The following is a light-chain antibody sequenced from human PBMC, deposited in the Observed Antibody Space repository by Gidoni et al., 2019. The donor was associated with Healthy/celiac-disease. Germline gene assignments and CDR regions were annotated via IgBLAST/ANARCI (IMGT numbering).Light chain of an antibody. Sequence: EIMMTQSPATLSVSPGERATLSCRASPSVSSNSAWYQQKPGQAPRLLIYGASTRATGIPARFSGSGSGTEFTLTISSLQSEDFAVYYCQQYNDWPPYTFGQGTKLEIK. V-gene: IGKV3-15*01. CDR1: PSVSSN. J-gene: IGKJ2*01. CDR2: GAS. CDR3: QQYNDWPPYT.